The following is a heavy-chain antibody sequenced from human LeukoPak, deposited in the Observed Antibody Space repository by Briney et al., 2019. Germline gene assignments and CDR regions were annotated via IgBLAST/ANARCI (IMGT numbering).Heavy chain of an antibody. CDR1: GFTFSSYS. CDR3: AEGLDYYYMDV. J-gene: IGHJ6*03. Sequence: PGGSLRLSCAASGFTFSSYSMNWVRQAPGKGLEWVSYISSSSTIYYADSVKGRFTISRDNAKNSLYLQMNSLRAEDTAVYYCAEGLDYYYMDVWGKGTTVTVSS. CDR2: ISSSSTI. V-gene: IGHV3-48*01.